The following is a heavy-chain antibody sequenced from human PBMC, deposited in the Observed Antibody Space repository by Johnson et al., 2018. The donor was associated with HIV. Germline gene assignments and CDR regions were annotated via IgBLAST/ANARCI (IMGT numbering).Heavy chain of an antibody. J-gene: IGHJ3*02. D-gene: IGHD2-8*01. CDR3: ARDSRLYTLGANTDAFDI. CDR2: IGTAGDT. V-gene: IGHV3-13*01. Sequence: VQLVESGGGLVQPGGSLRLSCAASGFTFSSYDMHWVRQATGKGLEWVSAIGTAGDTYYPGSVKGRFTISRENAKNSLYLQMNSLRAGDTAVYYCARDSRLYTLGANTDAFDIWGQGTMVTVSS. CDR1: GFTFSSYD.